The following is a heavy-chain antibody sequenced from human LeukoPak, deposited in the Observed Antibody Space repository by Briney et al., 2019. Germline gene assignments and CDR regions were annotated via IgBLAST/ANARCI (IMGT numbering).Heavy chain of an antibody. Sequence: SETLSLTCTVSGGSISSHYWSWIRQPPGKGLEWIAYLYDSVNTKDNPSLTSRITLSADTSKNQFSLRLRYVTAADTAVYYCATIRRGDIYGYFDFWGQEILVTVSS. CDR3: ATIRRGDIYGYFDF. CDR2: LYDSVNT. J-gene: IGHJ4*02. CDR1: GGSISSHY. D-gene: IGHD5-18*01. V-gene: IGHV4-59*11.